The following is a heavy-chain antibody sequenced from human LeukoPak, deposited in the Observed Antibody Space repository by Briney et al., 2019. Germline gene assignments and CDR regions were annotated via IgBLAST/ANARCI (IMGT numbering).Heavy chain of an antibody. D-gene: IGHD2-2*01. V-gene: IGHV1-2*02. J-gene: IGHJ5*02. CDR1: GYTFTGYY. CDR2: INPNSGGT. Sequence: ASVKVSCKASGYTFTGYYMHWVRQAPGQGLEWMRWINPNSGGTNHAPNFQGRVTMTRGKSISTAYMELSRLRSDDTAVYYCARDYCDSTSCYDGAWFVPWGQGALVTVSS. CDR3: ARDYCDSTSCYDGAWFVP.